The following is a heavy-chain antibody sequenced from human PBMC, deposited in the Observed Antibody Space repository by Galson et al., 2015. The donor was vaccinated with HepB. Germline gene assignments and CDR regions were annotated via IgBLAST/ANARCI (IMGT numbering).Heavy chain of an antibody. CDR1: GYTLTELS. V-gene: IGHV1-24*01. CDR3: ATPPRGGRRDFWSGYYY. J-gene: IGHJ4*02. CDR2: FDPEDGET. Sequence: SVKVSCKVSGYTLTELSMHWVRQAPGKGLEWMGGFDPEDGETIYAQKFQGRVTMTEDTSTDTAYMELSSLRSEDTAVYYCATPPRGGRRDFWSGYYYWGQGTLVTVSS. D-gene: IGHD3-3*01.